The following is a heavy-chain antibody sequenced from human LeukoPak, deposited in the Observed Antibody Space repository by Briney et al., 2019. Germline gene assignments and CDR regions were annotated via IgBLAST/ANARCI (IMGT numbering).Heavy chain of an antibody. D-gene: IGHD3-22*01. CDR2: IWYDGSNK. V-gene: IGHV3-33*06. CDR1: GFTFSSYG. J-gene: IGHJ4*02. CDR3: AKEAYNYYDSSGYLFGY. Sequence: GGSLRLSCAASGFTFSSYGMHWVRQAPGKGLEWVAVIWYDGSNKYYADSVKGRFTISRDNSKNTLYLQMNSLRAEGTAVYYCAKEAYNYYDSSGYLFGYWGQGTLVTVSS.